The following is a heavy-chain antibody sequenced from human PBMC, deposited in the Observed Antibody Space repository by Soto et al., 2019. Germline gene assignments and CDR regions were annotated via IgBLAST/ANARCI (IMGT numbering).Heavy chain of an antibody. V-gene: IGHV1-18*01. CDR2: ITAFNGNT. Sequence: QVPLVQSGAEVEKPGASVKVSCKASGYTFTDYGISRVRQAPGQGLQWMGWITAFNGNTKYAQQFQGRVTMTTDTSTSKAYMELRSLESDDTAVYYCARISQSDFWSGYYYFFDYWGQGTLVTVSS. CDR3: ARISQSDFWSGYYYFFDY. J-gene: IGHJ4*02. D-gene: IGHD3-3*01. CDR1: GYTFTDYG.